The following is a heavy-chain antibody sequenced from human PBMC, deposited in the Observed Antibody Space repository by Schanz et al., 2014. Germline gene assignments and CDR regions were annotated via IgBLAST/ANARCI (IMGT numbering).Heavy chain of an antibody. CDR3: GRGFSRSYIDF. Sequence: QVQLVQSGAEVKKPGPSMKVSCKASGYTFTTYYMLWVRQAPGQGLEWMGIINPSGGSTRYGQKFQGRITVTTDTSTSTVYLELSSLRSDDTAVYYCGRGFSRSYIDFWGQGTLITVSS. CDR2: INPSGGST. J-gene: IGHJ4*02. D-gene: IGHD6-6*01. V-gene: IGHV1-46*03. CDR1: GYTFTTYY.